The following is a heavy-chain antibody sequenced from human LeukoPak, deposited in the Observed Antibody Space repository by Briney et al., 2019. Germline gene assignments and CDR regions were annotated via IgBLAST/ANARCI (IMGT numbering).Heavy chain of an antibody. D-gene: IGHD6-19*01. Sequence: GGSLRLSCAASRFTFSTYWMHWVRHAPGKGLEWVSRINSDGTTTNYADSVKGRFTISRDNAKNTLYLQMNTLRVEDTAVYYCARAGWYRWDYWGQGTLVTVSS. CDR3: ARAGWYRWDY. CDR1: RFTFSTYW. V-gene: IGHV3-74*01. CDR2: INSDGTTT. J-gene: IGHJ4*02.